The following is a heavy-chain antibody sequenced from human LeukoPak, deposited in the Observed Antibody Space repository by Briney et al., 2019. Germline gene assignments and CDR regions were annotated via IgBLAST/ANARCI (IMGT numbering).Heavy chain of an antibody. D-gene: IGHD1-1*01. CDR1: GGSISSYY. CDR2: IYYSGST. CDR3: ARTTTDAYYYYGMDV. J-gene: IGHJ6*02. V-gene: IGHV4-59*01. Sequence: SQTLSLTCTVSGGSISSYYWSWIRQPPGKGLEWIGYIYYSGSTNYNPSLKSRVTISVDTSKNQFSLKLSSVTAADTAVYYCARTTTDAYYYYGMDVWGQGTTVTVSS.